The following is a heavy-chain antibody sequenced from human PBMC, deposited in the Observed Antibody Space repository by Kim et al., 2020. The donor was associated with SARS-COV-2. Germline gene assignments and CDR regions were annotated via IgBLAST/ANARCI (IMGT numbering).Heavy chain of an antibody. CDR3: ARLYRKVPPDY. Sequence: GGSLRLSCAASGFTFSSYEMNWVRQAPGKGLEWVSYISSSGSTIYYADSVKGRFTISRDNAKNSLYLQMNSLRAEDTAVYYCARLYRKVPPDYWGQGTLVTVSS. V-gene: IGHV3-48*03. J-gene: IGHJ4*02. CDR2: ISSSGSTI. CDR1: GFTFSSYE. D-gene: IGHD2-8*01.